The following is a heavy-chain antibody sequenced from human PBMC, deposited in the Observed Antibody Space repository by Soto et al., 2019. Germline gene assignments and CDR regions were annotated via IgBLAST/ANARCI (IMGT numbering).Heavy chain of an antibody. CDR2: IYSGGST. CDR3: ARATTITTWERLDYGMDV. CDR1: GFTVSSNY. V-gene: IGHV3-53*01. Sequence: GGSLRLSCAASGFTVSSNYMSWVRQAPGKGLEWVSVIYSGGSTFYADSVKGRFTISRDNSKNTLYLQMNSLRAEDTAVYYCARATTITTWERLDYGMDVWGQGTTVTVSS. D-gene: IGHD4-4*01. J-gene: IGHJ6*02.